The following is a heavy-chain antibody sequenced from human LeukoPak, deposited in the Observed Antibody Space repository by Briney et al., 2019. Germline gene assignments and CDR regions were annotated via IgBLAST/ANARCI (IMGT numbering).Heavy chain of an antibody. CDR3: ARGAPAAGVY. J-gene: IGHJ4*02. CDR2: ISYDGSNK. Sequence: GGSLRLSCAASGFTFSSYAMHWVRQAPGKGLEWVSVISYDGSNKYYADSVKGRFTISRDNSKNTLYLQMNSLRAEDTAVYYCARGAPAAGVYWGQGTLVTVSS. D-gene: IGHD6-13*01. V-gene: IGHV3-30*04. CDR1: GFTFSSYA.